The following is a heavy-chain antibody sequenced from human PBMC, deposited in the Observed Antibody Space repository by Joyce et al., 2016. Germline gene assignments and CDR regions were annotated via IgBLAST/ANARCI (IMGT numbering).Heavy chain of an antibody. V-gene: IGHV1-18*04. D-gene: IGHD5/OR15-5a*01. CDR2: ISAYNGHT. Sequence: QVQLVQSGAEVKKPGASVKVSCKTAGYAFTSYDISWVRQAPGQGLEWMGWISAYNGHTKYAQRFQGRVIMTTDTSTSTAYMELRSLRSDDTAVYYCARDSVVSTDDAFDIWGQGTMVTVSS. CDR1: GYAFTSYD. CDR3: ARDSVVSTDDAFDI. J-gene: IGHJ3*02.